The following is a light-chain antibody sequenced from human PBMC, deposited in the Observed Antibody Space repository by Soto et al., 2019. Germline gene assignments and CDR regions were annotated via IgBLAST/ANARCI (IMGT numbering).Light chain of an antibody. CDR1: DIGGKS. CDR2: DDT. CDR3: QVWDSNSDPL. Sequence: VLTQPPSVSVGPGQTARITCGGSDIGGKSVHWYQQKPGQAPVLVVYDDTDRPSGIPERFSGSNSGNTATLTINTVAAGDEADYYCQVWDSNSDPLFGGGTKLTVL. V-gene: IGLV3-21*02. J-gene: IGLJ3*02.